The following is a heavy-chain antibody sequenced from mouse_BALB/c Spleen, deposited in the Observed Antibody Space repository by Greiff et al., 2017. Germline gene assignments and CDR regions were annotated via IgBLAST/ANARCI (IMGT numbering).Heavy chain of an antibody. CDR1: GFTFSSYG. Sequence: DVQLVESGGDLVKPGGSLKLSCAASGFTFSSYGMSWVRQTPDKRLEWVATISSGGSYTYYPDSVKGRFTISRDNAKNILYLQMSSLKSEDTAMYYCARLYGSSSDWYFDVWGAGTTVTVSS. CDR2: ISSGGSYT. CDR3: ARLYGSSSDWYFDV. D-gene: IGHD1-1*01. V-gene: IGHV5-6*01. J-gene: IGHJ1*01.